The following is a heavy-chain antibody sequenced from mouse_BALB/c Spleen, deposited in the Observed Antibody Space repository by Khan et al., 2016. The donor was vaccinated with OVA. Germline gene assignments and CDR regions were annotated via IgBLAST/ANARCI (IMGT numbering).Heavy chain of an antibody. Sequence: QVRLQQSGAELVRPGVSVKISCKGSGYTFTDFTMHWVRQSPAMSLEWIGVISTYYGHPTYNQEFKDKATLTVDKSSSTAYMELARLTSEDSAIYYCARGGGGTRFVYWGQGTLVTVSA. CDR2: ISTYYGHP. D-gene: IGHD1-1*02. CDR1: GYTFTDFT. CDR3: ARGGGGTRFVY. V-gene: IGHV1S137*01. J-gene: IGHJ3*01.